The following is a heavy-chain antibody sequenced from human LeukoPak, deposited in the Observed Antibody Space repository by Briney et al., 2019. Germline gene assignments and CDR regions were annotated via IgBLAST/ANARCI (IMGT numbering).Heavy chain of an antibody. V-gene: IGHV3-7*04. J-gene: IGHJ5*02. CDR2: DGGEI. Sequence: GGSLRLSCAASGFTFSSSWMNQDGGEIHYVDSVKGRFTISRDNAKNSLYLQMNSLTAEDTAVHYCVRAHHPGGWFDPWGQGTLVTVSS. CDR3: VRAHHPGGWFDP. CDR1: GFTFSSSW. D-gene: IGHD3-10*01.